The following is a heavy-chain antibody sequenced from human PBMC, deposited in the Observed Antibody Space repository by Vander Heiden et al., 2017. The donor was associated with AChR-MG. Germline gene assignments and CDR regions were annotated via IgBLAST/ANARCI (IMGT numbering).Heavy chain of an antibody. Sequence: LQLQESGPGLVKPSETLSLTCTVSGGSISGRTYYWGWIRQPPGKGLEWIGSFYFGGGTYYKPSLKTRLTMPVDTAKNQYSLRLRSVTAADTAVYYCVRLNSTTSYYYYYSGFDVWGPGTTVTVSS. CDR2: FYFGGGT. V-gene: IGHV4-39*01. CDR3: VRLNSTTSYYYYYSGFDV. CDR1: GGSISGRTYY. J-gene: IGHJ6*02. D-gene: IGHD2-2*01.